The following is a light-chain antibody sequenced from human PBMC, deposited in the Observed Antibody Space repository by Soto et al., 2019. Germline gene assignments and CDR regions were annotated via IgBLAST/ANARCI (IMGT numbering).Light chain of an antibody. CDR1: QSVSSY. J-gene: IGKJ3*01. Sequence: EVVLTQSPATLSLSPGERATLSCRASQSVSSYLAWYQQKPGQTPRLLIYDASNRATGIPARFSGSGSGTDFTLTISSLEPEDFAFYSCQQRGNWPPTFGPGTKVDI. CDR3: QQRGNWPPT. V-gene: IGKV3-11*01. CDR2: DAS.